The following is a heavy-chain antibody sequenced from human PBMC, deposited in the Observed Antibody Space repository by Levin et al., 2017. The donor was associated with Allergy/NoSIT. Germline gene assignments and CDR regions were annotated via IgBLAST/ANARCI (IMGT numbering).Heavy chain of an antibody. CDR2: ISSDNGNT. CDR1: GCTFSSYD. D-gene: IGHD3-16*01. Sequence: VASVKVSCKVSGCTFSSYDISWVRQAPGQGLEWMGWISSDNGNTKYAKNLQGRVTMTTDTSTSTAYLELRSLRSDDTAVYYCARDTSLELDLWGQGTVVTVSS. J-gene: IGHJ5*02. V-gene: IGHV1-18*01. CDR3: ARDTSLELDL.